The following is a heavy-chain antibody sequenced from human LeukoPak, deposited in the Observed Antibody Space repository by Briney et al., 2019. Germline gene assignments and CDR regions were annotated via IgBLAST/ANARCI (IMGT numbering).Heavy chain of an antibody. J-gene: IGHJ4*02. CDR2: IYYSGST. CDR1: GGSISSYY. D-gene: IGHD3-10*01. CDR3: ARGGGYYGSGTDFGY. Sequence: SETLSLTCTVSGGSISSYYWSWIRQPPGKGLEWIGYIYYSGSTNYNPSLKSRVTISVDTSKNQFSLKLSSVTAADTAVYYCARGGGYYGSGTDFGYWGQGTLVTVSS. V-gene: IGHV4-59*01.